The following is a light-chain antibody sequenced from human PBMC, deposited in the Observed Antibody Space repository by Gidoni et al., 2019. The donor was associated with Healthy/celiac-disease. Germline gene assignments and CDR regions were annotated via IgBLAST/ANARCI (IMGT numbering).Light chain of an antibody. J-gene: IGKJ3*01. V-gene: IGKV1-39*01. Sequence: DIQMTQSPSSLSASVGDRVTITCRASQSISSYLNWYQQKPGKAPKLLIYAASSLQSGVPSRFSGSGSGTDFTLTISSLQPEDFATYYCQQSYSTLLFTFXPGTKVDIK. CDR3: QQSYSTLLFT. CDR2: AAS. CDR1: QSISSY.